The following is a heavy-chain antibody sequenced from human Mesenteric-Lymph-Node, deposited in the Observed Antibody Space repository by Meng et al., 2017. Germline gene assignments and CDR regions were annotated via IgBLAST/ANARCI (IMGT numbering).Heavy chain of an antibody. J-gene: IGHJ6*02. CDR1: GFTFSDYY. Sequence: GESLKISCAASGFTFSDYYMNWVRQAPGKGLEWVSSISSSSTIYYADSVKGRFTISRDNAKNSLYLQMNSLRAEDTAVYYCARDLGQQLDWYYYYYYGMDVWGQGTTVTVSS. CDR2: ISSSSTI. D-gene: IGHD6-13*01. CDR3: ARDLGQQLDWYYYYYYGMDV. V-gene: IGHV3-69-1*02.